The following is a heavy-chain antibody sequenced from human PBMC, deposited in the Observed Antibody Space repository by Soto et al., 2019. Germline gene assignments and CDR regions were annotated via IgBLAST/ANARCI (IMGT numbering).Heavy chain of an antibody. CDR2: IIPIFGTA. V-gene: IGHV1-69*12. CDR1: GGTFSSYA. J-gene: IGHJ6*02. CDR3: ASPGVCRGGSCYAMDV. Sequence: QVQLVQSGAEVKKPGSSVKVSCKASGGTFSSYAISWVRQAPGQGLEWMGGIIPIFGTAKYAKKLQGRVKIPXDQXTSTAYMELSSLRSEDTAVYYCASPGVCRGGSCYAMDVWGQGTTVTVSS. D-gene: IGHD2-15*01.